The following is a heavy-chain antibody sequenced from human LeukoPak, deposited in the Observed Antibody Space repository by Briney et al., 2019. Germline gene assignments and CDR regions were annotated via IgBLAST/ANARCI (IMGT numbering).Heavy chain of an antibody. CDR3: AAPRGRDGYNLGAFDI. CDR2: IKQDGSKK. Sequence: GGSLRLSCAASGFTFSSYWMTWVRQAPGKGLEWVANIKQDGSKKNYVDSVKGRFTISRDNAKNSLYLQMNSLRSEDTAVYYCAAPRGRDGYNLGAFDIWGQGTMVTVSS. V-gene: IGHV3-7*03. J-gene: IGHJ3*02. D-gene: IGHD5-24*01. CDR1: GFTFSSYW.